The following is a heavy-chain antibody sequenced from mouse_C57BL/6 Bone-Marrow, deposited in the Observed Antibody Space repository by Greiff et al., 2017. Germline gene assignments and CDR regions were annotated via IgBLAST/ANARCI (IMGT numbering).Heavy chain of an antibody. V-gene: IGHV1-15*01. CDR3: TRKCYYYGSSFAY. CDR2: IDPETGGT. J-gene: IGHJ3*01. CDR1: GYTFTDYQ. D-gene: IGHD1-1*01. Sequence: VQLPQPGAELVRPRASVTLSCKASGYTFTDYQMHWVKQTPVHGLEWIGAIDPETGGTAYNQKFKGKAILTADKSSSTAYMELRSLTSEDSAVYYCTRKCYYYGSSFAYWGQGTLVTVSA.